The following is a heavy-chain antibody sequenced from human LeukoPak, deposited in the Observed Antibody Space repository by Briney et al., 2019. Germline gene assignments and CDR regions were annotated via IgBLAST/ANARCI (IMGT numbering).Heavy chain of an antibody. D-gene: IGHD3-22*01. V-gene: IGHV3-23*01. CDR1: GLTFSIYA. Sequence: GGSLRLSCAASGLTFSIYAMSWVRKAPGKGLEWVSAISGSGGTAYYADSVKGRFTISRDNSKNTLYLQMNSLRAEDTAVYYCAKKGYYDGSGYYMYYFDHWGQGTLVTVSS. J-gene: IGHJ4*02. CDR3: AKKGYYDGSGYYMYYFDH. CDR2: ISGSGGTA.